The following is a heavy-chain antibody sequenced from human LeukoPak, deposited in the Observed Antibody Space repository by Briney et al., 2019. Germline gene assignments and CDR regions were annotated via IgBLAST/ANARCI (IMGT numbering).Heavy chain of an antibody. CDR3: ARAELLWFGELNY. Sequence: EFQGRVTITRDASASTAYMELSSLRSEDMAVYYCARAELLWFGELNYWGQGTLVTVSS. J-gene: IGHJ4*02. D-gene: IGHD3-10*01. V-gene: IGHV1-3*02.